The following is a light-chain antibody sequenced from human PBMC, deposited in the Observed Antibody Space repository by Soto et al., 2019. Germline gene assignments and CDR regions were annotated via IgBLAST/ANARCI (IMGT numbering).Light chain of an antibody. CDR2: GAS. Sequence: IVMTQSPATLSVSPGERATLSCRASQSFGNNLAWYQEKPGQAPRLLIYGASKRATGIPDRFSGSGSGTDFAPTISRLEPEDFEVYYCQQYVTAPWTLAQGTNVDIK. J-gene: IGKJ1*01. CDR3: QQYVTAPWT. V-gene: IGKV3D-15*01. CDR1: QSFGNN.